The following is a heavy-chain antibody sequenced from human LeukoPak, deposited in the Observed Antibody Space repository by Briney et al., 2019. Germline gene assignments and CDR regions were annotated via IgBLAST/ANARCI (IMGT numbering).Heavy chain of an antibody. V-gene: IGHV3-53*01. D-gene: IGHD2/OR15-2a*01. CDR1: GFTVSSNS. Sequence: GGSLRLSCTVSGFTVSSNSWSWVRQAPGKGLEWVSFIYSGVNTHYSDSVKGRFTISRDNSRNTLYLQMNSLRAEDTAVCYCARSGLSRFGFWGQGTLVTVSS. J-gene: IGHJ4*02. CDR2: IYSGVNT. CDR3: ARSGLSRFGF.